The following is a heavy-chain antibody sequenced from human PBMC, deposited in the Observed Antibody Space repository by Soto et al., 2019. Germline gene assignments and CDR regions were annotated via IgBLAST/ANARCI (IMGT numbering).Heavy chain of an antibody. Sequence: PGGSLRLSCAASGFSVSSNYMSWVRQAPGKGLEWGSVIYSGGSTYYADTVKGRFTISRDNSKNTLYLQMNRLRAEDTAVYYCAREVAVAGMNWGQGTLVTVSS. CDR2: IYSGGST. CDR3: AREVAVAGMN. D-gene: IGHD6-19*01. J-gene: IGHJ4*02. V-gene: IGHV3-53*01. CDR1: GFSVSSNY.